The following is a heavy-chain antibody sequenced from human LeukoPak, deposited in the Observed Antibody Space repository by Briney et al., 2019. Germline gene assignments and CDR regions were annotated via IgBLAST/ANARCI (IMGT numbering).Heavy chain of an antibody. J-gene: IGHJ4*02. D-gene: IGHD3-10*01. CDR1: GYSFTSYW. V-gene: IGHV5-51*01. CDR3: ARRITMVRGVITHFDY. Sequence: GESLKISCKGSGYSFTSYWIGWVRQMPGKGLEWMGIIYPGDSDTRYSPSFQGQVTISADKSISTAYLQWSSLKASDTAMYYCARRITMVRGVITHFDYWGQGTLVTVSS. CDR2: IYPGDSDT.